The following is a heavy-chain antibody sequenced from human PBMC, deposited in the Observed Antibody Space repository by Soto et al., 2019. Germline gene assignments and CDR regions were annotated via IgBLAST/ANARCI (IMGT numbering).Heavy chain of an antibody. CDR2: IWYDGSNK. J-gene: IGHJ4*02. D-gene: IGHD5-12*01. CDR1: GFTFSSYG. CDR3: STRGDGYNADFDY. Sequence: SLRLSCAASGFTFSSYGMHWVRQAPGKGLEWVAVIWYDGSNKYYADSVKGRFTISRDNSKNTAYLQMDSLKTEDTAVYYCSTRGDGYNADFDYWGQGTLVTVSS. V-gene: IGHV3-33*01.